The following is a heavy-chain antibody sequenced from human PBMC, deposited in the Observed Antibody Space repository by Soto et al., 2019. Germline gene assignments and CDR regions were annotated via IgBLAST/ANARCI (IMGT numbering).Heavy chain of an antibody. J-gene: IGHJ4*02. D-gene: IGHD3-10*01. CDR2: IYYSGST. CDR3: ANPGFGGYFDY. Sequence: PSETLSLTCTVSGGSISSYYWSWIRQPPGKGLEWIGYIYYSGSTNYNPSLKSRVTISVDTSKNQFSLKLSSVTAADTAVYYCANPGFGGYFDYWGQGTLVTVSS. CDR1: GGSISSYY. V-gene: IGHV4-59*08.